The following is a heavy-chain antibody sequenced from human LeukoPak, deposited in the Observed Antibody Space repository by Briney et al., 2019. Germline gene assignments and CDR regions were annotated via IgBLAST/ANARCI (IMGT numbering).Heavy chain of an antibody. J-gene: IGHJ4*02. CDR2: INHSGST. V-gene: IGHV4-34*01. Sequence: SETLSLTCAVYGGSFSGYYWSWIRQPPGKGLEWIGEINHSGSTNYNPSLKSRVTISVDTSKNQFSLKLSSVTAADTVVYYCARGGGIAARRSPLDYWGQGTLVTVSS. D-gene: IGHD6-6*01. CDR1: GGSFSGYY. CDR3: ARGGGIAARRSPLDY.